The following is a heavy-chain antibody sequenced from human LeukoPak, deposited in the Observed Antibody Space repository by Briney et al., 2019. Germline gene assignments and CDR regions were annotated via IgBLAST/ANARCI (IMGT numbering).Heavy chain of an antibody. D-gene: IGHD3-10*02. J-gene: IGHJ6*04. CDR2: IGSSGRTI. V-gene: IGHV3-11*04. CDR1: GFTFSDYC. Sequence: GGSLRLSCAASGFTFSDYCMSWIRQAPGEGLEWVSYIGSSGRTIYYADSVKGRFTISRDNAKNSLYLQMNSLRAEDTAVYYCAELGITMIGGVWGKGTTVTISS. CDR3: AELGITMIGGV.